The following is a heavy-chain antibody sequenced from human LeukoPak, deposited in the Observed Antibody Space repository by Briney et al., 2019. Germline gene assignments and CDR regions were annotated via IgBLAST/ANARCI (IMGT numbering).Heavy chain of an antibody. CDR1: GFTFSNYW. D-gene: IGHD4-17*01. Sequence: GGSLRLSCAASGFTFSNYWMHWVRQAPGKGLVWVSRINSDGINTSYADSAKGRFTISRDNAKNTLNLQMNSLRVEDTAVYYCAKGMGFLTSVDYWGQGTLVTVSS. CDR2: INSDGINT. V-gene: IGHV3-74*01. J-gene: IGHJ4*02. CDR3: AKGMGFLTSVDY.